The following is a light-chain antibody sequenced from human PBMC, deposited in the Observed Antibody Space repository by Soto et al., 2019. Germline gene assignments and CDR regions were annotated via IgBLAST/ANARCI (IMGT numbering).Light chain of an antibody. J-gene: IGLJ3*02. CDR3: SSYTRSSTWV. Sequence: QSALTQPASVSGSPGQSITISCTGTSSDVGGYNYVSWYQQHPGKAPKLMISEVSNRPSGVSNRFSGSKSGNTASLTISGLQAEDEADYYCSSYTRSSTWVCGGGTKLPVL. V-gene: IGLV2-14*01. CDR2: EVS. CDR1: SSDVGGYNY.